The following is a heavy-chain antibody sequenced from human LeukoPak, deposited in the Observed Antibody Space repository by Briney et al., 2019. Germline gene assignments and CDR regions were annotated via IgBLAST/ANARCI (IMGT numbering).Heavy chain of an antibody. CDR1: GGSISSSSYY. V-gene: IGHV4-61*01. CDR2: IYYSGST. CDR3: ARDFDDFWSGSNWFDP. J-gene: IGHJ5*02. D-gene: IGHD3-3*01. Sequence: SETLPLTCTVSGGSISSSSYYWSWIRQPPGKGLEWIGYIYYSGSTNYNPSLKSRVTISVDTSKNQFSLKLSSVTAADTAVYYCARDFDDFWSGSNWFDPWGQGTLVTVSS.